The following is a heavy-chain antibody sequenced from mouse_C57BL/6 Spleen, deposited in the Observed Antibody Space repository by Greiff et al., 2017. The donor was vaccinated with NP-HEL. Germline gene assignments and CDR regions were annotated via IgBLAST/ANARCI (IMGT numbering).Heavy chain of an antibody. V-gene: IGHV1-26*01. D-gene: IGHD2-5*01. J-gene: IGHJ4*01. Sequence: EVQLQQSGPELVKPGASVKISCKASGYTFTDYYMNWVKQSHGKSLEWIGDINPNNGGTSYNQKFKGKATLTVDKSSSTAYMELRSLTSEDSAVYYCARPSNYDYAMDYWGQGTSVTVSS. CDR3: ARPSNYDYAMDY. CDR2: INPNNGGT. CDR1: GYTFTDYY.